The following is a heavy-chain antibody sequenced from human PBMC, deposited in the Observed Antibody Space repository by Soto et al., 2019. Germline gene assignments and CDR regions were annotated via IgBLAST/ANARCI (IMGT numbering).Heavy chain of an antibody. CDR2: INPNSGGT. V-gene: IGHV1-2*04. CDR1: GYTFTGYY. CDR3: ARMVVRGVISAYYYGMDV. D-gene: IGHD3-10*01. J-gene: IGHJ6*02. Sequence: ASVKVSCKASGYTFTGYYMHWVRQAPGQGLEWMGWINPNSGGTNYAQKFQGWVTMTRDTSISTAYMELSRLRSDDTAVYYCARMVVRGVISAYYYGMDVWGQGTTVTVSS.